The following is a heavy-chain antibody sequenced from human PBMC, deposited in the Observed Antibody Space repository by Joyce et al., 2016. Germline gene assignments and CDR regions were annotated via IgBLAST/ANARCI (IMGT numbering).Heavy chain of an antibody. CDR3: ASEPIGVTASPFDL. D-gene: IGHD6-19*01. V-gene: IGHV1-69*01. Sequence: QVHLVQSGAEMTKPGSSVKVSCKTSGDTFSKFAFSWVRQAPGQGLEWMGGITPVLGTAKYTQKFLGRVTMTADESTSTVYMELNSLRSEDTAVYYCASEPIGVTASPFDLRGRGTLVTVSS. CDR2: ITPVLGTA. J-gene: IGHJ2*01. CDR1: GDTFSKFA.